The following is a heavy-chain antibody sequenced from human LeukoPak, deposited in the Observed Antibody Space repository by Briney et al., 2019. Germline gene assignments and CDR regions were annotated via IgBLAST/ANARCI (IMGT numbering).Heavy chain of an antibody. D-gene: IGHD3-10*01. CDR3: ARGQLAYYYGSGSYPVDAFDI. Sequence: GGSLRLSCAASGFTVSTNYMSWVRQAPGKGLEWVSVIYSGGSTYYADSVKGRFTISRDNSKNTLYLQMNSLRAEDTAVYYCARGQLAYYYGSGSYPVDAFDIWGQGTMVTVSS. J-gene: IGHJ3*02. V-gene: IGHV3-53*01. CDR1: GFTVSTNY. CDR2: IYSGGST.